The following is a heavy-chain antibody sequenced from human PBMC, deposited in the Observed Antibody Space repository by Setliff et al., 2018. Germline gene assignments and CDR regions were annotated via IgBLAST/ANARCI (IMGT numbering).Heavy chain of an antibody. CDR3: ARSDSSGLDPPNYFNY. J-gene: IGHJ4*02. D-gene: IGHD3-22*01. CDR1: GYTFTSYY. V-gene: IGHV1-46*01. CDR2: ISPSGGST. Sequence: GASVKVSCKASGYTFTSYYMHWVRQAPGQGLEWMGIISPSGGSTSYAQKFQGRVTMTRDTSTSTVYMELSSLRSEDTAVYYCARSDSSGLDPPNYFNYWGQGTLVTVSS.